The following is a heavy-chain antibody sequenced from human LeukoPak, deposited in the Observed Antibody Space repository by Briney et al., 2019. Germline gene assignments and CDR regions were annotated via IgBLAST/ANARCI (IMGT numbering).Heavy chain of an antibody. CDR2: IKQDGSEK. CDR3: ARDDYVDAFDI. Sequence: GGSLRLSCAASGFTFSSYWMSWVRQAPGKGLEWVANIKQDGSEKYYVDSVKGRFTTSRDNAKNSLYLQMNSLRAEDTAVYYCARDDYVDAFDIWGQGTMVTVSS. V-gene: IGHV3-7*01. D-gene: IGHD4-17*01. CDR1: GFTFSSYW. J-gene: IGHJ3*02.